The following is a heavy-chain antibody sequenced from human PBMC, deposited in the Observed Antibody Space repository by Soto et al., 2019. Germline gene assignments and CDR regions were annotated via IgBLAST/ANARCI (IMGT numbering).Heavy chain of an antibody. V-gene: IGHV3-23*01. D-gene: IGHD2-15*01. J-gene: IGHJ4*02. CDR2: ISGSGDIT. CDR3: ARDGYCSGGSCYSVPVFDY. Sequence: GGSLRLSCATSGFTFSSYAMNWVRQAPGKGLDWVSSISGSGDITYYADSVKGRFTISRDNSKNTLYLQMNSLSAEDTAVYYCARDGYCSGGSCYSVPVFDYWGQGTLVTVSS. CDR1: GFTFSSYA.